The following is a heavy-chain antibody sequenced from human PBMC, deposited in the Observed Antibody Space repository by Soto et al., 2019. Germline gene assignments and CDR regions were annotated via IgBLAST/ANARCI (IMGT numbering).Heavy chain of an antibody. V-gene: IGHV3-74*01. CDR2: LKSDGRTA. CDR1: GFTVSSYW. CDR3: ARDMRSTTDYNYNLEV. J-gene: IGHJ6*02. Sequence: EVQLVVSGGGLVQPGGSLRLSCAAYGFTVSSYWMHWVRQVPGKGLVWVSRLKSDGRTAFYAESVKGRSTISRDKDKNTIYLQMNDLRDEDMAVYYCARDMRSTTDYNYNLEVWGQGTTVTVSS. D-gene: IGHD5-12*01.